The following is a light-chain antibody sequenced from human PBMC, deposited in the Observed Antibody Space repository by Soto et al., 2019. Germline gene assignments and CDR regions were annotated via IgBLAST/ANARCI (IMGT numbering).Light chain of an antibody. Sequence: QSALTQPASLSGSPGQSITISCTGTSSDVGGYNYVSWYQQHPGKAPKLMIYDVSNRPSGFSNRFSGSKSGNTASLTISGLQAEDEADYYCSSYRASSTTHYVFGTGTKVTVL. CDR3: SSYRASSTTHYV. V-gene: IGLV2-14*03. CDR2: DVS. J-gene: IGLJ1*01. CDR1: SSDVGGYNY.